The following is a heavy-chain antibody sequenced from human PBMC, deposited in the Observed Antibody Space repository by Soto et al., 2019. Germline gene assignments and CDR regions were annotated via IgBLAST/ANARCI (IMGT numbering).Heavy chain of an antibody. J-gene: IGHJ6*02. CDR1: GSTFSSYA. V-gene: IGHV3-23*01. D-gene: IGHD3-22*01. Sequence: PGGSLRVCYGASGSTFSSYAMSCVRQAPGKGLEWVSVISGSGDSTYYADSVKGRVTMSTDTSSRTAYMHLRSLGSDDTAVYFCARGGYYDSSGSRNYHYYGMDVWGQGTTVTVSS. CDR2: ISGSGDST. CDR3: ARGGYYDSSGSRNYHYYGMDV.